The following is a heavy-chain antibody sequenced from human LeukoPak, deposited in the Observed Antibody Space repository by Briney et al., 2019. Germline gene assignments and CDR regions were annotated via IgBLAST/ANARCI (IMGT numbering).Heavy chain of an antibody. CDR1: GFTFRGYA. D-gene: IGHD1-26*01. V-gene: IGHV3-23*01. CDR3: AKPCGSHRNDCFDS. Sequence: GSLRLSCAASGFTFRGYAMSWVRQAPGKGLEWLSAIRDSGVSTFHADSVTGRFTISRDNSKDTLYLQMHSLRAEDTAVYYCAKPCGSHRNDCFDSLGQGTLVTVSS. J-gene: IGHJ4*02. CDR2: IRDSGVST.